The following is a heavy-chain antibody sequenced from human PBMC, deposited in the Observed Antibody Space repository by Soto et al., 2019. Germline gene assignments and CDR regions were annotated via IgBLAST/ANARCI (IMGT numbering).Heavy chain of an antibody. CDR2: INHSGSP. J-gene: IGHJ4*02. CDR3: ARGVPNSSTWTLEGDY. V-gene: IGHV4-34*01. D-gene: IGHD6-13*01. Sequence: QVQLQQWGAGLLKPSETLSLSCAVYGGSFSGYYWSWIRQPPGKGLEWIGDINHSGSPNYNPSLKSRVTISVDTSKKQFSLKLKSVTAADTAVYYCARGVPNSSTWTLEGDYWGQGTLVTVSS. CDR1: GGSFSGYY.